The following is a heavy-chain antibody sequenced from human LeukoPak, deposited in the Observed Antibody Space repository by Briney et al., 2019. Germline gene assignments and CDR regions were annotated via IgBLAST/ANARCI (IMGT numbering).Heavy chain of an antibody. Sequence: SETLSLTCTVSGGSISSGDYYWRWIRQPPGKGLEWIGYIYYSGSTNYNPSLKSRVTISVDTSKNQFSLKLSSVTAADTAVYYCARQVWFGEVDVWGQGTTVTVSS. V-gene: IGHV4-30-4*08. CDR2: IYYSGST. J-gene: IGHJ6*02. CDR3: ARQVWFGEVDV. CDR1: GGSISSGDYY. D-gene: IGHD3-10*01.